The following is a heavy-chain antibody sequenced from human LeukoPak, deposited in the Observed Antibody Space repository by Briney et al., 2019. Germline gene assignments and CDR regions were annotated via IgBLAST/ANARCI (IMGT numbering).Heavy chain of an antibody. CDR1: GFTFSSYS. CDR3: ARTPSGYDYIWGSYRTYYIDY. V-gene: IGHV3-21*01. D-gene: IGHD3-16*02. CDR2: ISSSSSYI. Sequence: PGGSLRLSCAASGFTFSSYSMNWVRQAPGKGLEWVSSISSSSSYIYYADSVKGRFTISRDNAKNSLYLQMNSLRAEDTAVYYCARTPSGYDYIWGSYRTYYIDYWGQGTLVTVSS. J-gene: IGHJ4*02.